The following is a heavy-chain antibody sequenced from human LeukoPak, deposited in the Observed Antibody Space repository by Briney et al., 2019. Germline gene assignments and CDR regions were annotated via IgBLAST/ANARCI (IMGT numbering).Heavy chain of an antibody. D-gene: IGHD4-17*01. CDR1: GGSISSGDYY. V-gene: IGHV4-30-4*01. J-gene: IGHJ4*02. CDR2: IYYSGST. Sequence: SETLSLTCTVSGGSISSGDYYWSWIRQPPGKGLEWIGYIYYSGSTYYNPSLKSRVTISVDMSKNQFSLKLSSVTAADTAVYYCARIPPIYGDYSDYWGQGTLVTVSS. CDR3: ARIPPIYGDYSDY.